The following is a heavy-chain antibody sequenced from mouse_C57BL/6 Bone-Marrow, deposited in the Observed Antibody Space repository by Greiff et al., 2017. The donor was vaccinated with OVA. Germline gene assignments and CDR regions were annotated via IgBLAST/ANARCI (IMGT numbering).Heavy chain of an antibody. CDR3: ARGTGSHY. J-gene: IGHJ2*01. CDR1: GYTFTDYY. CDR2: IYPGSGNT. D-gene: IGHD4-1*01. Sequence: VQLQQSGAELVRPGASVKLSCKASGYTFTDYYINWVKQRPGQGLEWIARIYPGSGNTYYNEKFKGKATLTAEKSSSTAYMQLSSLTSEDSAVYFCARGTGSHYWGQGTTLTVSS. V-gene: IGHV1-76*01.